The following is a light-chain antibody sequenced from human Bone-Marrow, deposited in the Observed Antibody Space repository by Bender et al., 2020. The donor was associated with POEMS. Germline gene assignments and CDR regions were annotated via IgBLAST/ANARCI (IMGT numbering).Light chain of an antibody. J-gene: IGLJ1*01. Sequence: QSALTQPRSVSGSPGQSVTISCTGTSSDVGAYKYVSWYQRHPGKAPKLMIYDVSNRPSGVSTRFSGSKSGNTASLTISGLQADDEADYYCSSYTSSSPPYVFGTGTKVTVL. CDR3: SSYTSSSPPYV. CDR1: SSDVGAYKY. V-gene: IGLV2-14*03. CDR2: DVS.